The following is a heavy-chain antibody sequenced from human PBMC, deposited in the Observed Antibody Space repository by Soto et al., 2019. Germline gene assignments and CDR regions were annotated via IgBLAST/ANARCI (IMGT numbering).Heavy chain of an antibody. CDR1: GGSISSYY. D-gene: IGHD4-17*01. V-gene: IGHV4-59*01. J-gene: IGHJ4*02. CDR2: IYYSGST. Sequence: PSETLSLTCTVSGGSISSYYWSWIRQPPGKGLEWIGYIYYSGSTNYNPSLKSRVTISVDTSKNQFSLKLSSVTAADTAVYYCARVGYGDYVTYFDYWGQGTLVTVSS. CDR3: ARVGYGDYVTYFDY.